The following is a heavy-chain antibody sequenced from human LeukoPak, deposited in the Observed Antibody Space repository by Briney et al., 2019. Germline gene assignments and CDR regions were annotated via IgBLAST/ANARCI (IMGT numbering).Heavy chain of an antibody. CDR1: GFTFSNAW. D-gene: IGHD1-7*01. CDR2: IKKDGSEK. Sequence: PGGSLRLSCAASGFTFSNAWMSWVRQAPGKGLEWVANIKKDGSEKYYVDSVRGRFTISRDNAKNSLYLQMNSLRAEDTAVYYCAREMGWNYGDYWGQGTLVTVSS. J-gene: IGHJ4*02. V-gene: IGHV3-7*05. CDR3: AREMGWNYGDY.